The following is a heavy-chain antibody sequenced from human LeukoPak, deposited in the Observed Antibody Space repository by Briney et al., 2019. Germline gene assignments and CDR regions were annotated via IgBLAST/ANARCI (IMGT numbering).Heavy chain of an antibody. V-gene: IGHV4-59*08. CDR2: IFYSGST. CDR1: GGSISSYY. D-gene: IGHD6-19*01. J-gene: IGHJ4*02. CDR3: ARRAYSSGWYYFDH. Sequence: SETLSLTCTVSGGSISSYYWSWIRQPPGKGLEWIGCIFYSGSTNYNPSLKSRVTISVDTSKNQFSLKLSSVTAADTAVYYCARRAYSSGWYYFDHWGQGTLVTVSS.